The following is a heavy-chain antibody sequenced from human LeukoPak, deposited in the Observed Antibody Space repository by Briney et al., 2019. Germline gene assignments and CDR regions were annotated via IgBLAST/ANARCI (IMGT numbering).Heavy chain of an antibody. Sequence: GESLKISCKGSGYTFTNYWIGWVRQMPGKGLEWMGIIYPGDSETRYSPSFQGQVTISADKSISITYVQWSSLRASDTAIYYCARFLYGHYSHYFDYWGQGTLVTVSS. J-gene: IGHJ4*02. V-gene: IGHV5-51*01. CDR1: GYTFTNYW. D-gene: IGHD4-17*01. CDR2: IYPGDSET. CDR3: ARFLYGHYSHYFDY.